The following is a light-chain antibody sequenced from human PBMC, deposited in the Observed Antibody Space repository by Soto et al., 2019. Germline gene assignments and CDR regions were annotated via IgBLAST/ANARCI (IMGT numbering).Light chain of an antibody. V-gene: IGKV1-8*01. J-gene: IGKJ2*01. CDR2: AAS. CDR3: QRYYSYPST. CDR1: QGISSY. Sequence: AIRMTQSPSSLSASTGDRVTITCRASQGISSYLAWYQQKPGKAPKLLIYAASTLQSGVPSRFSGSGSGTDFTLTISCLQSEDFATYYCQRYYSYPSTLGQGTKLEIK.